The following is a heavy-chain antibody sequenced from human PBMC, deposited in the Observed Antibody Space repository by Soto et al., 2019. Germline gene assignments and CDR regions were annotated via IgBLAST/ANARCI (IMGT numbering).Heavy chain of an antibody. CDR3: ARGLRYCSGGSCYSLPVY. D-gene: IGHD2-15*01. CDR1: GFTFSSYS. J-gene: IGHJ4*02. V-gene: IGHV3-21*01. Sequence: GWSLRLSCAASGFTFSSYSMNLVRQAPGKGLEWVSSISSSSSYIYYADSVKGRFTISRDNAKNSLYLQMNSLRAEDTAVYYCARGLRYCSGGSCYSLPVYWGQGTLVTVS. CDR2: ISSSSSYI.